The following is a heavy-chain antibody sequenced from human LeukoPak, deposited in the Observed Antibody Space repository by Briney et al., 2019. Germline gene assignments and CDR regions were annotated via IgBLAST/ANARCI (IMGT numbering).Heavy chain of an antibody. J-gene: IGHJ4*02. CDR1: GFTFSSYA. D-gene: IGHD5-12*01. CDR2: ISYDGSNK. Sequence: PGGSLRLSCAASGFTFSSYAMHWVRQAPGKGLEWVAVISYDGSNKYYADSVKGRFTISRDNSKNTVHLQMNSLRAEDTAVYYCARDLGYSGYDYFSFLDYWGRGTLVTVSS. CDR3: ARDLGYSGYDYFSFLDY. V-gene: IGHV3-30*04.